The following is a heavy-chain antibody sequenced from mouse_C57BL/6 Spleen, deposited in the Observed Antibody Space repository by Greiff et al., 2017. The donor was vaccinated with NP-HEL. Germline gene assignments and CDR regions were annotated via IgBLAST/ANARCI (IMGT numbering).Heavy chain of an antibody. Sequence: VQLQQSGTVLARPGASVKMSCKTSGYTFTSYWMHWVKQRPGQGLEWIGAIYPGNSDTSYNQKFKGKAKLTAVTSASTAYMELSSLTNEDSAVYCCTRGDSSGAWFAYWGQGTLVTVSA. J-gene: IGHJ3*01. CDR2: IYPGNSDT. D-gene: IGHD3-2*02. V-gene: IGHV1-5*01. CDR1: GYTFTSYW. CDR3: TRGDSSGAWFAY.